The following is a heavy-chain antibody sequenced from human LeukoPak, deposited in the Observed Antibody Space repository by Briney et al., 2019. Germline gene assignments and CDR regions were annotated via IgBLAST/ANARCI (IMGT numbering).Heavy chain of an antibody. CDR1: GFTFSSYA. V-gene: IGHV3-23*01. CDR2: ISGSGGST. CDR3: TRGSYYYGSG. J-gene: IGHJ4*02. D-gene: IGHD3-10*01. Sequence: PGGSLRLSCAASGFTFSSYAKNWVRQAPGKGLEWVSTISGSGGSTYYADSVKGRITISRDNSKNTLYLEMNSLRAGGTAVYYCTRGSYYYGSGWGQGTLVTGSS.